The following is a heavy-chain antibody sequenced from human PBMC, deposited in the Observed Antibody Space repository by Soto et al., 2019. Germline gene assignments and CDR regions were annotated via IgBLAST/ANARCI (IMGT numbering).Heavy chain of an antibody. CDR1: GFAFTSSA. Sequence: SVKVSCKAAGFAFTSSAVQWVRQARGQGLEWIGWIVVGSGNTNYAQKFQERVTITRDMSTSTAYMELSSLRSEDTAVYYCAAEPCSGGSCYRTGVVYWGQGTLVTVS. D-gene: IGHD2-15*01. CDR2: IVVGSGNT. CDR3: AAEPCSGGSCYRTGVVY. J-gene: IGHJ4*02. V-gene: IGHV1-58*01.